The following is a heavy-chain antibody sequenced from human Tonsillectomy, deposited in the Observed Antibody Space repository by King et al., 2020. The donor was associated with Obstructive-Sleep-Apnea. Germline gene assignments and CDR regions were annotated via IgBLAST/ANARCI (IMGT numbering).Heavy chain of an antibody. CDR1: GFTFSSYA. D-gene: IGHD2-15*01. Sequence: VQLVESGGGVVQPGRSLRLSCAASGFTFSSYAMHWVRQAPGKGLEWVAVISYDGSNKYYADSVKGRFTISRDNSKNTLYLQMNSLRAEDTAVYYCARAGGRGYCSGGSCYSDNWFDPWGQGTLVTVSS. J-gene: IGHJ5*02. CDR2: ISYDGSNK. CDR3: ARAGGRGYCSGGSCYSDNWFDP. V-gene: IGHV3-30*04.